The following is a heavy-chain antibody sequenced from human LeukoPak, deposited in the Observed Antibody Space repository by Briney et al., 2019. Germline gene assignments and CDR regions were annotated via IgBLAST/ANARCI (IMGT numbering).Heavy chain of an antibody. Sequence: ASVKVSCKASGYTFTGYYMHWVRQAPGQGLEWMGWINPNSGGTNYAQKFQGRVTMSRDTSISTAYMELSSLISDDTAVYYCARGGAMATTRNRFDPRGQGTLVTVSS. CDR2: INPNSGGT. V-gene: IGHV1-2*02. J-gene: IGHJ5*02. CDR1: GYTFTGYY. CDR3: ARGGAMATTRNRFDP. D-gene: IGHD5-24*01.